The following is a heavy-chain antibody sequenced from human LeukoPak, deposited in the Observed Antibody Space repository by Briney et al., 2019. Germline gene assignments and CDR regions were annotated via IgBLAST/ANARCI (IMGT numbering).Heavy chain of an antibody. Sequence: ASVKVSFKSSGYTFTGHHLHWVRQAPGQGLELMGWINPNSGGTNSAQKFQGRVTMTRDTSINTAYMELSRLRSDDTAMYYCARVDKPFCGGDCHLDYWGQGTLVTVFS. CDR3: ARVDKPFCGGDCHLDY. CDR1: GYTFTGHH. V-gene: IGHV1-2*02. J-gene: IGHJ4*02. D-gene: IGHD2-21*02. CDR2: INPNSGGT.